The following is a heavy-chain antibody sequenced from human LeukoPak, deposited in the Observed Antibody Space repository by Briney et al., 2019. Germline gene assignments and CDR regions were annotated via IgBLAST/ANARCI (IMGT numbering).Heavy chain of an antibody. V-gene: IGHV4-34*01. Sequence: PSETLSLTCAVYGGAFSGYYWSWIRQPPGKGLEWIGEINHSGSTNYNPSLKSRVTISVDTSKNQFSLKLSSVTAADTAVYYCARDKRGKGLKTYYYDSSGYWPIDYWGQGTLVTVSS. J-gene: IGHJ4*02. CDR1: GGAFSGYY. CDR3: ARDKRGKGLKTYYYDSSGYWPIDY. CDR2: INHSGST. D-gene: IGHD3-22*01.